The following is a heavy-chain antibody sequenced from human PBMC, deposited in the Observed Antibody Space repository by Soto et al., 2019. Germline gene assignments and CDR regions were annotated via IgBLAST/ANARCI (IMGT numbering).Heavy chain of an antibody. J-gene: IGHJ4*02. CDR1: GGSFSGYY. D-gene: IGHD2-15*01. CDR2: MNHSGST. V-gene: IGHV4-34*01. CDR3: ARGYSRGIRRENAGIGY. Sequence: QVQLQQWGAGLLKPSETLSLTCAVYGGSFSGYYWSWSRQPPGKGLEWMGEMNHSGSTNYNPSLNSRVTISVDTSKNQFSLKLSAVTAADTAVYYCARGYSRGIRRENAGIGYWGQGTLVTVSS.